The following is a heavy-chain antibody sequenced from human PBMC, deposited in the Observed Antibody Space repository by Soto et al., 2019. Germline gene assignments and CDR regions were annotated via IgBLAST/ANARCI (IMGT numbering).Heavy chain of an antibody. Sequence: QVQLVESGGGVVQPGRSLRLSCAASGFTFSSYGMHWVRQAPGKGLEWVAVIWYDGSNKYYADSVKGRFTISRDNSKNTLYLQMNRLRAEDTAVYYCAKDGSSCYYGWFDPWGQGNLVTVSS. J-gene: IGHJ5*02. CDR2: IWYDGSNK. CDR1: GFTFSSYG. V-gene: IGHV3-33*06. CDR3: AKDGSSCYYGWFDP. D-gene: IGHD3-22*01.